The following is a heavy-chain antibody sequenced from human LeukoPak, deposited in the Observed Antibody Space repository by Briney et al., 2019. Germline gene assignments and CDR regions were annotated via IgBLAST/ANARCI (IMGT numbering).Heavy chain of an antibody. CDR1: GFTVSSQY. V-gene: IGHV3-66*01. CDR2: IYTGGTT. Sequence: PGGSLRLSCAASGFTVSSQYMSSVRQAPGKGLEWVSVIYTGGTTHYADSVKGRFTISRDNAKNTLFLQMTSLRAEDTAVYYCARRKVVSAYYCGMDVWGQGTTVTVSS. D-gene: IGHD2-2*01. J-gene: IGHJ6*02. CDR3: ARRKVVSAYYCGMDV.